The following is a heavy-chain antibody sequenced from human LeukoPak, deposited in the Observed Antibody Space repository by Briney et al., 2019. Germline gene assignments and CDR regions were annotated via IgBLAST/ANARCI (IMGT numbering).Heavy chain of an antibody. CDR2: ISAYNGNT. Sequence: ASVKVSCKASGYTFTSYGISWVRQAPGQGLEWMGWISAYNGNTNYAQKLQGRVTMTTDTSTSTAYMELRSLRSDDTAVYYCARELTIYGDYGHYYYYMDVWGKGTTVTISS. J-gene: IGHJ6*03. D-gene: IGHD4-17*01. CDR3: ARELTIYGDYGHYYYYMDV. V-gene: IGHV1-18*01. CDR1: GYTFTSYG.